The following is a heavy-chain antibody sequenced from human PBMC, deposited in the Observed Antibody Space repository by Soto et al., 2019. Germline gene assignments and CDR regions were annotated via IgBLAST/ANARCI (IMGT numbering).Heavy chain of an antibody. CDR3: ARELIAESIQESGLSDWFDP. V-gene: IGHV1-46*01. D-gene: IGHD2-21*01. CDR2: INPLGGST. CDR1: GYTFTSNY. Sequence: QVELVQSGAEVKKPGASVKISCKATGYTFTSNYIHWVRQAPGQGLEWMGAINPLGGSTSYAQSFQTRVTMTRDTSTSTVYMELSSLKSDDTAIYFCARELIAESIQESGLSDWFDPWGQGTPVTVSS. J-gene: IGHJ5*02.